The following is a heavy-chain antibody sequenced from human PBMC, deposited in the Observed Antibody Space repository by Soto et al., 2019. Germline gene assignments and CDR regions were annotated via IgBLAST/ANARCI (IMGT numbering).Heavy chain of an antibody. Sequence: EVQLVESGGGLVQPGGSLRLSCAASGFMFSSYWMHWVRQAPGKGLVWVSRVNSDDSSTTYADSVRGRFTISRDNAKNTLYLQMNSLTAEDTAVYFCAKEVDDYYDSSHNLDCWGRGTLVTVSS. J-gene: IGHJ4*02. V-gene: IGHV3-74*01. D-gene: IGHD3-22*01. CDR2: VNSDDSST. CDR1: GFMFSSYW. CDR3: AKEVDDYYDSSHNLDC.